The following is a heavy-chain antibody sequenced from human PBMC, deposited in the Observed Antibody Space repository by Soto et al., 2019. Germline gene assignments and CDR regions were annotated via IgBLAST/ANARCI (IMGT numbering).Heavy chain of an antibody. CDR1: GGTFSSYA. D-gene: IGHD3-10*01. V-gene: IGHV1-69*10. Sequence: ASVKVSCKASGGTFSSYAISWVRQAPGQGLEWMGGIIPILGIANYAQKFQGRVTITADKSTSTAYMELSSLRSEDTAVYYCAREDMATMGINGSGSYAFDIWGQGTMVTVSS. CDR2: IIPILGIA. J-gene: IGHJ3*02. CDR3: AREDMATMGINGSGSYAFDI.